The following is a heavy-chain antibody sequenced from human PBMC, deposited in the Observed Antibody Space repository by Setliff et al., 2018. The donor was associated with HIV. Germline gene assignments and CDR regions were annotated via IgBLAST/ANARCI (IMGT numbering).Heavy chain of an antibody. D-gene: IGHD6-13*01. CDR1: GESFSGYY. CDR2: MNDSGST. CDR3: ARDLGSSWYFSH. V-gene: IGHV4-34*01. Sequence: SETLSLTCAVYGESFSGYYWSWIRQSPGKGLEWIGEMNDSGSTNYNPSLKSRVTISVDTSKNQFSLKLSSVTAADTAVYYCARDLGSSWYFSHWGQGTLVTVSS. J-gene: IGHJ4*02.